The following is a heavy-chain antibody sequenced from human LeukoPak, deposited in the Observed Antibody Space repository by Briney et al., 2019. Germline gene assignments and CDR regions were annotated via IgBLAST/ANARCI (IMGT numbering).Heavy chain of an antibody. D-gene: IGHD3-3*01. V-gene: IGHV1-18*01. CDR2: ISAYNGNT. J-gene: IGHJ5*02. CDR3: ARTIWELTIFGVVTNNWFDP. CDR1: GYTFTSYG. Sequence: ASVKVSCKASGYTFTSYGISWVRQAPGQGLEWMGWISAYNGNTNYAQKLQGRVTMTTDTSTSTAYMELRSLRSDDTAVYYCARTIWELTIFGVVTNNWFDPWGRGTLVTVSS.